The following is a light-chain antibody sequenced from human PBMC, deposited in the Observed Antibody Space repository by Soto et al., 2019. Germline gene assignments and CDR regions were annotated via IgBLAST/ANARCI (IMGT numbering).Light chain of an antibody. CDR1: SSNIGSNY. V-gene: IGLV1-47*01. Sequence: QSVLTQPPSVSGAPGQRVTISCTGSSSNIGSNYGYWYQQLPGTAPKLLIYRNNQRPSGVPDRFSGSKSGTSASLAISGLRSEDEADYYCAAWDDSLSGVVFGGGTKLTVL. J-gene: IGLJ3*02. CDR3: AAWDDSLSGVV. CDR2: RNN.